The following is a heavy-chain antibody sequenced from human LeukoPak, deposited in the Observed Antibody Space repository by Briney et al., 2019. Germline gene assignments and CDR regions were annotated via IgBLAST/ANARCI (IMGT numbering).Heavy chain of an antibody. CDR1: GYSFTNYW. D-gene: IGHD3-9*01. V-gene: IGHV5-51*01. Sequence: GESLKISCKGSGYSFTNYWIAWVRQMPGKGLEWMGIIYPSDSDTRYSPSFQGQVAISADKSISTAYLQWSSLKASDTAMYYCARSHGLRYFDWSNNWFDPWGQGTLVTVSS. CDR2: IYPSDSDT. J-gene: IGHJ5*02. CDR3: ARSHGLRYFDWSNNWFDP.